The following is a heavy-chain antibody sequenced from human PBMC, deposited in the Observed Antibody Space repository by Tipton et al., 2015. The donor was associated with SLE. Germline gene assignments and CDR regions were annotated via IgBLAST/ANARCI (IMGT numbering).Heavy chain of an antibody. D-gene: IGHD3-9*01. J-gene: IGHJ4*02. V-gene: IGHV3-7*05. Sequence: QLVQSGGALVQPGGSLRLSCVTSGFTFSSYWMTWVRQAPGKGLEWVANIHQDGSEINSVDSVKGRFTISRDNGKNSVYLQMNSLRAEDTAVYYCARESPGETTGYYPGYFDYWGQGTLVTFSS. CDR1: GFTFSSYW. CDR2: IHQDGSEI. CDR3: ARESPGETTGYYPGYFDY.